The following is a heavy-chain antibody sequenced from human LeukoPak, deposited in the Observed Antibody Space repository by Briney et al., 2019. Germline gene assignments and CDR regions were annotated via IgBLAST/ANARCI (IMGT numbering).Heavy chain of an antibody. Sequence: ASVKVSCKASGYIFASYAITWVRQAPGQGLDWMGWISLYNPKTNYAQKFQGRVTMTTDRSTSTAYMELMSLTSDDTAVYYCSRLGVAGDPSSAEYLQHWGQGTLLTVSS. CDR2: ISLYNPKT. J-gene: IGHJ1*01. CDR3: SRLGVAGDPSSAEYLQH. D-gene: IGHD6-19*01. V-gene: IGHV1-18*01. CDR1: GYIFASYA.